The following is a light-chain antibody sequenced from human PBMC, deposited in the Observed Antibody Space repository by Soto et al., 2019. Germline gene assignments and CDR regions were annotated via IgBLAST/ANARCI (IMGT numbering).Light chain of an antibody. Sequence: VMTQSAATLSRSPGEGATLSCAASQSVGTTLAWYQQKPGQSPRLLIFGASTRVTGVPARFSGGGSGTEFTLSINSLQSDDFAVYYCQQYSNWPEYTFGQGTKVDIK. J-gene: IGKJ2*01. V-gene: IGKV3-15*01. CDR2: GAS. CDR1: QSVGTT. CDR3: QQYSNWPEYT.